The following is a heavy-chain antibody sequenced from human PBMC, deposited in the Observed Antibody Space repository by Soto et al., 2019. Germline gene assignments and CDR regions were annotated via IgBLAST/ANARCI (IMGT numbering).Heavy chain of an antibody. CDR1: GFTFSNYA. D-gene: IGHD6-13*01. CDR3: AKDQGSSWYEIDY. V-gene: IGHV3-23*01. CDR2: ISGSGGST. J-gene: IGHJ4*02. Sequence: EVQLLESGGGLVQPGGSLRLSCAASGFTFSNYAETWVRQAPGKGLEWVSTISGSGGSTYYADSVKGRFTISRDNSTNTLYLQMNSLRAEDTAVYYCAKDQGSSWYEIDYWGQGTLVTVAS.